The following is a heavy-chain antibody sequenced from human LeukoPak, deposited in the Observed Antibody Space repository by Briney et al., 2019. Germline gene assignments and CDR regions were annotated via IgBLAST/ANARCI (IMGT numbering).Heavy chain of an antibody. V-gene: IGHV5-51*01. Sequence: PGGSLKLSCAASGVSFSGSALHWVRQAPGKGLEWMGIIYPGDSDTRYSPSFQGQVTISADKSISTAYLQWSSLKASDTAMYYCARPRIVGATKSAFDIWGQGTMVTVSS. CDR3: ARPRIVGATKSAFDI. CDR2: IYPGDSDT. CDR1: GVSFSGSA. J-gene: IGHJ3*02. D-gene: IGHD1-26*01.